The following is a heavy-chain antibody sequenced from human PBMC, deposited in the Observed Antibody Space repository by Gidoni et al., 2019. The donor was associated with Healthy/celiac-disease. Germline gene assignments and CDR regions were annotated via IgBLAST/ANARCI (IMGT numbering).Heavy chain of an antibody. J-gene: IGHJ4*02. CDR1: GFTFSSYA. Sequence: QVQLVESGGGVVQPGRSLRLSCAASGFTFSSYAMHWVRQAPGKGLEWVAVIAYDGSNKYYADSVKGRFTISRDNSKNTLYLQMNSLRAEDTAVYYCARDQRYGVGATASHSFDYWGQGTLVTVSS. V-gene: IGHV3-30-3*01. D-gene: IGHD1-26*01. CDR2: IAYDGSNK. CDR3: ARDQRYGVGATASHSFDY.